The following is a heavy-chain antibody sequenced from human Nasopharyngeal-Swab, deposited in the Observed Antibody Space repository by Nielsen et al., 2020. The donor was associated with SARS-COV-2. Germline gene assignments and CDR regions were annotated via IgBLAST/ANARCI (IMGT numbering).Heavy chain of an antibody. V-gene: IGHV4-39*07. CDR3: ARTLPRIRRVAIVVVPAARGWFDP. J-gene: IGHJ5*02. D-gene: IGHD2-2*01. CDR1: GGSISSGGYY. CDR2: INHSGST. Sequence: SETLSLTCTVSGGSISSGGYYWSWIRQPPGKGLEWIGEINHSGSTNYNPSLKSRVTISVDTSKNQFSLKLSSVTAADTAVYYCARTLPRIRRVAIVVVPAARGWFDPWGQGTLVTVSS.